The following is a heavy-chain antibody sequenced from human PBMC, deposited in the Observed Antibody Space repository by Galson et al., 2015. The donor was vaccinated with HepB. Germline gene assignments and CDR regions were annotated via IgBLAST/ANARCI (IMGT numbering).Heavy chain of an antibody. J-gene: IGHJ5*02. D-gene: IGHD3-3*01. Sequence: SETLSLTCAVYGGSFSGYYWSWIRQPPGKGLEWIGEINHSGSTNYNPSLKSRVTISVDTSKNQFSLKLSSVTAADTAVYYCARTTIFGVVNIPWFDPWGQGTLVTVSS. CDR2: INHSGST. V-gene: IGHV4-34*01. CDR1: GGSFSGYY. CDR3: ARTTIFGVVNIPWFDP.